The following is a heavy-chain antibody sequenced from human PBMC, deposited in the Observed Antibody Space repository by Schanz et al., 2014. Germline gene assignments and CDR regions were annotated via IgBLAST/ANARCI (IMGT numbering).Heavy chain of an antibody. CDR2: ISYSGRT. Sequence: QVQLQESGPGLVQPSQTLSLTSTVSGASISSRDFYWSWIRQFPGKGLEWIGYISYSGRTYYSPSLKSRLTMSVDTSKNQFSLRLSSVTAADTAIYYCSRGECSSTSCHEVAPPDDWGQGTLVTVSS. D-gene: IGHD2-2*01. J-gene: IGHJ4*02. CDR1: GASISSRDFY. CDR3: SRGECSSTSCHEVAPPDD. V-gene: IGHV4-31*03.